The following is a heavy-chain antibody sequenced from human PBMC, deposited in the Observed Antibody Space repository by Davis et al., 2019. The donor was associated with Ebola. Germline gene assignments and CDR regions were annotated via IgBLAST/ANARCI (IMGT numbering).Heavy chain of an antibody. CDR2: ISSSSSTI. CDR3: AKGDCSSTSCYPSFDY. Sequence: GGSLRLSCAASGFTFSSYSMNWVRQAPGKGLEWVSYISSSSSTIYYADSVKGRFTISRDNAKNSLYLQMNSLRDEDTAVYYCAKGDCSSTSCYPSFDYWGQGTLVTVSS. D-gene: IGHD2-2*01. CDR1: GFTFSSYS. J-gene: IGHJ4*02. V-gene: IGHV3-48*02.